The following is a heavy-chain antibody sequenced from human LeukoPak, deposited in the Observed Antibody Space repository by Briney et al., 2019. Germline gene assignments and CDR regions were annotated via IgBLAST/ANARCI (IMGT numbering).Heavy chain of an antibody. CDR1: GYTFTGYY. V-gene: IGHV1-2*04. CDR2: INPNSGGT. J-gene: IGHJ4*02. Sequence: ASVKVSCKASGYTFTGYYMHWVRQAPGQGLEWIGWINPNSGGTNYAQKFQGWVTITRDTSASTAYMELSSLRSEDTAVYYCAREGIAVAGFDYWGQGTLVTVSS. D-gene: IGHD6-19*01. CDR3: AREGIAVAGFDY.